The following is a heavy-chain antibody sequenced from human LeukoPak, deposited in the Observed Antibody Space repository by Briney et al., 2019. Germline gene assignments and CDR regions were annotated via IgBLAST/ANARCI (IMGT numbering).Heavy chain of an antibody. CDR1: GASISSYY. V-gene: IGHV4-59*08. D-gene: IGHD6-13*01. CDR3: ARHAAASWYFDY. CDR2: IYYSGST. Sequence: SETLSLTCTVSGASISSYYWSWIRQPPGKGLEWIGYIYYSGSTNYNPSLKSRVTMSVDTSENQFSLKLSSVTAADTAVYYCARHAAASWYFDYWGQGALVTVSS. J-gene: IGHJ4*02.